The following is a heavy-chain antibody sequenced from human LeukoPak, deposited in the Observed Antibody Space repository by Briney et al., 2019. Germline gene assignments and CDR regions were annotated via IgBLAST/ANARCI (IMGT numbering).Heavy chain of an antibody. V-gene: IGHV3-23*01. CDR3: AKDRRGGSYYAATLDI. D-gene: IGHD1-26*01. CDR2: ISDSGDIT. CDR1: GFTFSSYA. J-gene: IGHJ3*02. Sequence: GGSLRLSCAASGFTFSSYAMSWVRQAPGRGLEWVSGISDSGDITYYADSVKGRFTISRDNSKNTLYVQMNSLRVEDTAVYFCAKDRRGGSYYAATLDIWGPGTMVTVSS.